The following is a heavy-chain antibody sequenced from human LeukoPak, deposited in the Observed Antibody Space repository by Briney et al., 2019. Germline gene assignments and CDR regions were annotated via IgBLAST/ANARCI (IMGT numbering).Heavy chain of an antibody. V-gene: IGHV3-71*01. CDR1: GFTFSSYE. D-gene: IGHD3-22*01. Sequence: GGSLRLSCAASGFTFSSYEMNWVRQAPGKGLEWVGFIRSKAYGGTTKNAASVKGRFTISRDNSKNTLYLQMNSLRAEDTAVYYCAKAPRSDYYAWGQGTLVTVSS. CDR2: IRSKAYGGTT. CDR3: AKAPRSDYYA. J-gene: IGHJ5*02.